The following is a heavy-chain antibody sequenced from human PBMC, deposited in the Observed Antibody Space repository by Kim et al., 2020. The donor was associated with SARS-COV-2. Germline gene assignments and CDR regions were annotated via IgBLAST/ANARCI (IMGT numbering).Heavy chain of an antibody. V-gene: IGHV3-23*01. J-gene: IGHJ4*02. CDR2: ISGSGGST. D-gene: IGHD6-19*01. CDR1: GFTFSSYA. CDR3: AKDTAEQWLVYYFDY. Sequence: GGSLRLSCAASGFTFSSYAMSWVRQAPGKGLEWVSAISGSGGSTYYADSVKGRFTISRDNSKNTLYLQMNSLRAEDTAVYYCAKDTAEQWLVYYFDYWGQGTLVTVSS.